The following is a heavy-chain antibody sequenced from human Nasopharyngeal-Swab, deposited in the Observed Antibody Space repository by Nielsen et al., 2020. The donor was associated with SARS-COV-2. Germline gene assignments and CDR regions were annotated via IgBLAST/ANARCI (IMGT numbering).Heavy chain of an antibody. CDR1: GFTFSTYN. J-gene: IGHJ6*02. V-gene: IGHV3-21*01. CDR2: ISSSSTYI. Sequence: GEPLKISCAASGFTFSTYNMNWVRQAPGKGLEWVSSISSSSTYIYYADSVKGRFTISRDNTKNSLSLQMNSLRAEDTAVYYCARDGLDYDFWSAYFMDVWGQGTTVIVSS. CDR3: ARDGLDYDFWSAYFMDV. D-gene: IGHD3-3*01.